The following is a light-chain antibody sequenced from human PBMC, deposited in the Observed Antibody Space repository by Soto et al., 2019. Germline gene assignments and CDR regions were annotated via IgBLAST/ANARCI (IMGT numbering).Light chain of an antibody. J-gene: IGKJ1*01. CDR1: QSVSSN. CDR3: HQYNSYTWT. V-gene: IGKV3-15*01. Sequence: EMVMTQSPATLSVSPGERATLSCRASQSVSSNLAWYQQKPGQAPRLLIYGASTRATGIPARFSGSGSGTEFTLTISGLQPDDFATYYCHQYNSYTWTFGQGTKVEIK. CDR2: GAS.